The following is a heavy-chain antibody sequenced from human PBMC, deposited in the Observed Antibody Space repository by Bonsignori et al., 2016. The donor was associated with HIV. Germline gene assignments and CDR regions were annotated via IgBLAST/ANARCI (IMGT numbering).Heavy chain of an antibody. J-gene: IGHJ4*02. D-gene: IGHD4-17*01. CDR2: IIPIFGTA. V-gene: IGHV1-69*13. CDR1: GGTFSSYA. Sequence: SVKVSCKASGGTFSSYAISWVRQAPGQGLEWMGGIIPIFGTANYAQKFQGRVTITADESTSTAYMELSSLRSEDTAVYYCARPSPADYGDYVFDYWGQGTLVTVSS. CDR3: ARPSPADYGDYVFDY.